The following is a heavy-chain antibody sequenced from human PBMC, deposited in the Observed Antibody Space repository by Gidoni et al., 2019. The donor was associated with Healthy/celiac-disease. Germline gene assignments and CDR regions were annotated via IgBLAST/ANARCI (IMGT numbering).Heavy chain of an antibody. D-gene: IGHD7-27*01. CDR3: ARHDGRNWGISDY. J-gene: IGHJ4*02. CDR1: GGSISSSSYY. CDR2: IYYSGST. Sequence: QLQLQESGPGLVKPSETLSLTCTVSGGSISSSSYYWGWIRQPPGKGLEWIGSIYYSGSTYYNPSLKSRVTISVDTSKNQFSLKLSSVTAADTAVYYCARHDGRNWGISDYWGQGTLVTVSS. V-gene: IGHV4-39*01.